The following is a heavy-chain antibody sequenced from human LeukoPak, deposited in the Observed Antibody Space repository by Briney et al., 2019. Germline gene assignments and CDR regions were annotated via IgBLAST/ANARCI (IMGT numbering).Heavy chain of an antibody. CDR3: ARGRGFDVVVVAAKTGGWFDP. CDR2: IYYGGST. J-gene: IGHJ5*02. CDR1: GGSISSGGYY. V-gene: IGHV4-61*08. D-gene: IGHD2-15*01. Sequence: SETLSLTCTVSGGSISSGGYYWSWIRQPPRKGLEWIGFIYYGGSTNYNPSLKSRVTISVDTSKNQFSLKLSSVTAADTAVYYCARGRGFDVVVVAAKTGGWFDPWGQGTLVTVSS.